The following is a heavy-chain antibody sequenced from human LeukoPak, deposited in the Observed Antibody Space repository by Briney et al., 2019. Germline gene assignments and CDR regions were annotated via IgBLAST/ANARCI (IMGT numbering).Heavy chain of an antibody. Sequence: ASVKVSCKASGYTFTGYYMHWVRQAPGQGLEWMGWINPNSGGTNYAQKFQGRVTMTRDTSISTAYMELSRLRSDDTAVYYCARDPHPFRNIVVVVDSDYWGQGTLVTVSS. CDR3: ARDPHPFRNIVVVVDSDY. V-gene: IGHV1-2*02. J-gene: IGHJ4*02. CDR2: INPNSGGT. CDR1: GYTFTGYY. D-gene: IGHD2-15*01.